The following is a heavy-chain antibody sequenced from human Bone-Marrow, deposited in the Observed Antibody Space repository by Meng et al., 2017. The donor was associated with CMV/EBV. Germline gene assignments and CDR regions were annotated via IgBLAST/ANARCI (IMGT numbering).Heavy chain of an antibody. CDR1: GFTFSSYA. D-gene: IGHD6-6*01. Sequence: GESLKISCAASGFTFSSYAMSWVRQAPGKGLEWVSSISGSSTYIYYADSVKGRFTISRDNAKNSLYLQMNSLRVEDTAVYYCARGLGYSRSSVWYWGQGTLVTVSS. CDR2: ISGSSTYI. J-gene: IGHJ4*02. V-gene: IGHV3-21*06. CDR3: ARGLGYSRSSVWY.